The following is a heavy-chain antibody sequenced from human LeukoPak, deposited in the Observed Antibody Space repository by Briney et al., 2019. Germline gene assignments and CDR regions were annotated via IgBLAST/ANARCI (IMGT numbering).Heavy chain of an antibody. CDR3: ARATWDPNYYYYMDV. V-gene: IGHV3-23*01. Sequence: PGGSLRLSCAASGFTFSSYGLSWVRQAPGKGLEWVSPISGSGGSTYYADSVKGRFTISRDNSKNTLYLQMNSLRAEDTAVYYCARATWDPNYYYYMDVWGKGTTVTISS. J-gene: IGHJ6*03. CDR1: GFTFSSYG. CDR2: ISGSGGST. D-gene: IGHD1-26*01.